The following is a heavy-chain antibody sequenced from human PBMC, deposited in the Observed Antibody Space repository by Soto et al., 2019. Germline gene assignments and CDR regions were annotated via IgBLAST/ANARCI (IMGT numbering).Heavy chain of an antibody. J-gene: IGHJ6*02. D-gene: IGHD6-6*01. V-gene: IGHV3-23*01. CDR3: AKDLGCIAAPSRRFCYYGMDV. CDR2: ISGSGGST. CDR1: GFTFSSYG. Sequence: EVQLLESGGGLVQPGGSLRLSCAASGFTFSSYGMSWVRQAPGKGLEWVSAISGSGGSTYYADSVKGRFTISRDNSKNALSLQMNSLRAEDTAVYYCAKDLGCIAAPSRRFCYYGMDVWGQGTTVTVSS.